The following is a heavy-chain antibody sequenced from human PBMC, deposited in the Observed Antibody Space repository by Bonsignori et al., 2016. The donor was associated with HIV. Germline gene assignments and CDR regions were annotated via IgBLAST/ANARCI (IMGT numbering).Heavy chain of an antibody. CDR3: ARRGSSWYED. D-gene: IGHD6-13*01. CDR2: MNPNSGNT. Sequence: WVRQAPGQGLEWMGWMNPNSGNTGYAQKFQGRVTMTRNTSISTAYMELSSLRSEDTAVYYCARRGSSWYEDWGQGTLVTVSS. J-gene: IGHJ4*02. V-gene: IGHV1-8*01.